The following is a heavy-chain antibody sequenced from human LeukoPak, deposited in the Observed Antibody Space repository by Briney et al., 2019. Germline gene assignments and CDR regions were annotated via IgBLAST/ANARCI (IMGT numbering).Heavy chain of an antibody. CDR1: GGSISSGGYY. D-gene: IGHD3-22*01. CDR2: IYYSGST. J-gene: IGHJ3*02. CDR3: ARDSSYCYDRWRAFDI. Sequence: SETLSLTCTVSGGSISSGGYYWSWIRQHPGKGLEWIGYIYYSGSTYYNPSLKSRVTISVDTSKNQFSLKLSSVTAADTAVYYCARDSSYCYDRWRAFDIWGQGTMVTVSS. V-gene: IGHV4-31*03.